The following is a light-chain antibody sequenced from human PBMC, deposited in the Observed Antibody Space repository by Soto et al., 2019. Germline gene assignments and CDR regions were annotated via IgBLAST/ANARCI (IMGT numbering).Light chain of an antibody. Sequence: DVVMTQSPLSLPVTLGQPASISCRSSQSLVYGDGNISLSWFHQRPGQSPRRLMYRVSDRDSAAPDRVSGSGSGTELTLKISRVEAEDGGGCYCMQGTLRPFTFGQGTKLEIK. V-gene: IGKV2-30*01. CDR1: QSLVYGDGNIS. CDR2: RVS. CDR3: MQGTLRPFT. J-gene: IGKJ2*01.